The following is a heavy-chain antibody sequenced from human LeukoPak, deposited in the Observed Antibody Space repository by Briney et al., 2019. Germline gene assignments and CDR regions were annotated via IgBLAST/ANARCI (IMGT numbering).Heavy chain of an antibody. V-gene: IGHV3-33*06. CDR1: GFTFSSYG. J-gene: IGHJ4*02. CDR2: IWYDGSNK. Sequence: GRSLRLSCAASGFTFSSYGMHWVRQAPGKGLEWVAVIWYDGSNKYYADSVKGRFTISRDNSKNTLYLQMNSLRAEDTAVYYCAKDKGITMVRGVTEYYFVYWGQGTLVTVSS. CDR3: AKDKGITMVRGVTEYYFVY. D-gene: IGHD3-10*01.